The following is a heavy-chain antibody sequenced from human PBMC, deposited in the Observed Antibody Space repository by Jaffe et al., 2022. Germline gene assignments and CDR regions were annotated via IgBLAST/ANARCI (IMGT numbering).Heavy chain of an antibody. CDR3: ARGVITFGGVIHEYFQH. J-gene: IGHJ1*01. CDR1: GFTFSSYW. CDR2: INSDGSST. V-gene: IGHV3-74*01. D-gene: IGHD3-16*02. Sequence: EVQLVESGGGLVQPGGSLRLSCAASGFTFSSYWMHWVRQAPGKGLVWVSRINSDGSSTSYADSVKGRFTISRDNAKNTLYLQMNSLRAEDTAVYYCARGVITFGGVIHEYFQHWGQGTLVTVSS.